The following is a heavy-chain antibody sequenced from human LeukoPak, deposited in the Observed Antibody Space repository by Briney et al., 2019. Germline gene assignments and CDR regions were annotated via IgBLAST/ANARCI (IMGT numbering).Heavy chain of an antibody. Sequence: GGSLRLSCVASRFSFSTSEMSWVRQAPGKGLEWLSYISTTGGDIIYADSVKGRFTMSRDNAKNSLFLQMNSLRAEDTAVYYCARETRDSSGFGAFDIWGRGTMVTVS. CDR2: ISTTGGDI. D-gene: IGHD3-22*01. CDR3: ARETRDSSGFGAFDI. J-gene: IGHJ3*02. CDR1: RFSFSTSE. V-gene: IGHV3-48*03.